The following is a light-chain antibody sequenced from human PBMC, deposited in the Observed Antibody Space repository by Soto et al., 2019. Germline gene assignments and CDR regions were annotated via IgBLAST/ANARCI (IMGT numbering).Light chain of an antibody. V-gene: IGKV3-20*01. CDR3: QQSYSIPWT. J-gene: IGKJ1*01. CDR2: GAS. CDR1: QSITNNY. Sequence: EIVLTQSPGTLSLSPGERATLSCRASQSITNNYLAWYQQKPGRAHRLLIYGASSRATGIPDRFSGSGSGTDFTLTISSLQPEDFATYYCQQSYSIPWTFGQGTKVEIK.